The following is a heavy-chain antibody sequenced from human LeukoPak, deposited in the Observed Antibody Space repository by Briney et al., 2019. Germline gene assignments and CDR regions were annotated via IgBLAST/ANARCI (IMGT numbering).Heavy chain of an antibody. J-gene: IGHJ3*02. D-gene: IGHD2-2*01. CDR3: AREDIVVVPAAMGENAFDI. Sequence: ASVKVSCKASGYTFTSYGISWVRQAPGQGLEWMGWISAYNGNTNYAQKLQGRVTMTTDTSTSTAYMELRSLRSDDTAVYYCAREDIVVVPAAMGENAFDIWGQGTMVTVSS. CDR1: GYTFTSYG. CDR2: ISAYNGNT. V-gene: IGHV1-18*01.